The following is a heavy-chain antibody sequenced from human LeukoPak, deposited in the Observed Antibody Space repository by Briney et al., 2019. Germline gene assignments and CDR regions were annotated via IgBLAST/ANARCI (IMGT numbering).Heavy chain of an antibody. CDR2: VSTTASGSTT. J-gene: IGHJ4*02. V-gene: IGHV3-11*01. Sequence: GGSLRLSCAASGFTFSDFYMSWIRQAPGKGLEWISYVSTTASGSTTHYTDSVRGRFTISRDNAMRSLYLQMDSLRAEDTAIYYCARGRHGSARGQGTLVTVSS. CDR3: ARGRHGSA. D-gene: IGHD2-2*03. CDR1: GFTFSDFY.